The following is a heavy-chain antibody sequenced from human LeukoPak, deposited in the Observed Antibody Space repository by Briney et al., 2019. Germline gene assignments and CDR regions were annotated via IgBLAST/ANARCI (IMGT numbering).Heavy chain of an antibody. CDR1: GFSLSTSGVG. Sequence: ESGPTLVKPTQTLTLTCTFSGFSLSTSGVGVGWIRQPPGKALEWLALIYWDDDKRYSPSLKSRLTITKDTSKNQVVLTMTNMDPVDTATYCCAHRRAPEDTAMAGWAFDYWGQGTLVTVSS. D-gene: IGHD5-18*01. CDR2: IYWDDDK. CDR3: AHRRAPEDTAMAGWAFDY. V-gene: IGHV2-5*02. J-gene: IGHJ4*02.